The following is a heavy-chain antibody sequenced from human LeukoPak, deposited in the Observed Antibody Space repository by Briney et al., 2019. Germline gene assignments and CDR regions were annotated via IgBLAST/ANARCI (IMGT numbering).Heavy chain of an antibody. J-gene: IGHJ4*02. Sequence: GGSLRLSCAASGFTFRSFSMNWVRQAPGKGLEWVSATSSSGRYMYYADSVKGRFTISRDNANNSLYLQMDGLRAEDTAVYYCAKDVRSDYFDYWGQGTLVTVSS. CDR2: TSSSGRYM. CDR1: GFTFRSFS. V-gene: IGHV3-21*01. CDR3: AKDVRSDYFDY.